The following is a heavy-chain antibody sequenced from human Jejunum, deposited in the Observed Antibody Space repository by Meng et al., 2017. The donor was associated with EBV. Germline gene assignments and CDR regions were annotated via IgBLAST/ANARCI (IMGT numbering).Heavy chain of an antibody. CDR1: GYTFTKYF. CDR3: ARTFGDYDAFDY. J-gene: IGHJ4*02. CDR2: INTRGGTT. D-gene: IGHD4-17*01. V-gene: IGHV1-46*01. Sequence: QVQLVQSVAYVKKPGASVKVSCKASGYTFTKYFLHWVRQAPGQGLEWMGIINTRGGTTTYAQGFQGRVTMSRDTSTGTVYMDLSGLTSEDTAMYYCARTFGDYDAFDYWGQGTLVTVSS.